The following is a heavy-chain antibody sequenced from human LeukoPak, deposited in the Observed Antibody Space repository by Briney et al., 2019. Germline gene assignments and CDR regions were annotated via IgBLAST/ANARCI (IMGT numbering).Heavy chain of an antibody. D-gene: IGHD2-2*01. CDR3: AREGCSSTSCYGGYYGMDV. CDR2: IIPIFGTA. CDR1: GGTFSSYA. J-gene: IGHJ6*04. Sequence: APVKVSCKASGGTFSSYAISWVRQAPGQGLEWMGGIIPIFGTANYAQKFQGRVTITADESTSTAYMELSSLRSEDTAVYYCAREGCSSTSCYGGYYGMDVWGKGTTVTVSS. V-gene: IGHV1-69*01.